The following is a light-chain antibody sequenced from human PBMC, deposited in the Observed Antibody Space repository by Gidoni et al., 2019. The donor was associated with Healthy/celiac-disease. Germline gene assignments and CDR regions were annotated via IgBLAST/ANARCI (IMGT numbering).Light chain of an antibody. CDR1: QSVSSN. J-gene: IGKJ2*01. Sequence: EIVITQSPATLSVSPGERATRSCRASQSVSSNLAWYQQKPGQAPRLLIYGASTRATCIPARFSGSGSGTEFTLTISSLQSEDFAVYYCQQYNNWPMYTFGQGTKLEIK. CDR2: GAS. V-gene: IGKV3-15*01. CDR3: QQYNNWPMYT.